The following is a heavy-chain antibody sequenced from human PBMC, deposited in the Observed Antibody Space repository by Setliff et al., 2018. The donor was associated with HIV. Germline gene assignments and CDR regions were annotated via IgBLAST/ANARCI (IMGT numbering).Heavy chain of an antibody. V-gene: IGHV3-23*01. D-gene: IGHD6-19*01. CDR3: AKDVSIRGSGFKGASDI. CDR1: GVTLDTSD. Sequence: GGSLRLSCEVSGVTLDTSDIHWVRQAPGMGFEWVSSFTGGFAYYADSVKGRFSISKDNVKNILYLQMNSLRVDDMAMYYCAKDVSIRGSGFKGASDIWG. CDR2: FTGGFA. J-gene: IGHJ3*02.